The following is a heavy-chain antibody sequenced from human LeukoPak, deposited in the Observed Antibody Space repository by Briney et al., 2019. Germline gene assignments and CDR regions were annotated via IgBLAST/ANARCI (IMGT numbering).Heavy chain of an antibody. V-gene: IGHV3-53*01. CDR1: GFTFSSYS. Sequence: GGSLRLACAASGFTFSSYSMNWVRQAPGKGLEWVSVIYTGGSTYYADSVKVRFTISRDISKNTLYLQMNSLRAEDTAVYYCARWGRESSGLKLYHLDYWGQGTLVTVSS. J-gene: IGHJ4*02. D-gene: IGHD3-22*01. CDR2: IYTGGST. CDR3: ARWGRESSGLKLYHLDY.